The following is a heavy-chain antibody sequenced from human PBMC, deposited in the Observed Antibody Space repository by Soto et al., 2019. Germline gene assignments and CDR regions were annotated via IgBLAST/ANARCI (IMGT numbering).Heavy chain of an antibody. CDR3: ARDRSPAPDKTVLIHL. Sequence: QVQLVQSGAEAKKPGASVKVSCEASGYTFSNYGINWVRQAPGQGFEWLGWISAASGDTIYAPDFLGRVTFTTDTSTSTAYMALRSLTSDDTAVYYCARDRSPAPDKTVLIHLWGQGTLVVVSS. CDR2: ISAASGDT. CDR1: GYTFSNYG. V-gene: IGHV1-18*01. J-gene: IGHJ1*01.